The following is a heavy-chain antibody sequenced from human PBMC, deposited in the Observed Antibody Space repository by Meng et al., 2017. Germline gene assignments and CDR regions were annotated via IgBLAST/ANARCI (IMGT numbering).Heavy chain of an antibody. D-gene: IGHD6-13*01. J-gene: IGHJ4*02. CDR2: IYTSGST. CDR3: ASSGITGYSSSWYTPFDY. V-gene: IGHV4-61*02. Sequence: SETLSLTCTVSGGSISSGSYYWSWIRQPAGKGLEWIGRIYTSGSTYYNPSLKSRVTISVDTSKNQFSLKLSSVTAADTAVYYCASSGITGYSSSWYTPFDYWGQGTLVTVSS. CDR1: GGSISSGSYY.